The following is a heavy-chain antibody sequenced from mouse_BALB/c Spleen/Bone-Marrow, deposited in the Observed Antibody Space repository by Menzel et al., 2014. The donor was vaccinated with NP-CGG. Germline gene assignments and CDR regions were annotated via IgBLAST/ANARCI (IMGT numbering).Heavy chain of an antibody. V-gene: IGHV3-2*02. Sequence: VQLKQSGPGQVKPSQSLSLTCTVTGYSITSDYAWNWIRQFPGNKLEWMGYISYSGSTSYNPSLKSRISITRDTSKNQFFLQLNSVTTEDTATYYCAGNYWYFDVWGAGTTVTVSS. CDR3: AGNYWYFDV. CDR2: ISYSGST. CDR1: GYSITSDYA. D-gene: IGHD2-1*01. J-gene: IGHJ1*01.